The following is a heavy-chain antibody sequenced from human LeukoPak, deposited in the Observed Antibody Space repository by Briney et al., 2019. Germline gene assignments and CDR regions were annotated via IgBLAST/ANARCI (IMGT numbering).Heavy chain of an antibody. D-gene: IGHD3-10*01. CDR1: GYSISSGYY. Sequence: PSETLSLTCTVSGYSISSGYYWGWIRQPPGKGLEWIGSIYHSGSTYYNPSLKSRVTISVDTSKNQFSLKLSSVTAADTAVYYCARHQYYGSGSYYKGHDAFDIWGQGTMVTVSS. CDR2: IYHSGST. V-gene: IGHV4-38-2*02. J-gene: IGHJ3*02. CDR3: ARHQYYGSGSYYKGHDAFDI.